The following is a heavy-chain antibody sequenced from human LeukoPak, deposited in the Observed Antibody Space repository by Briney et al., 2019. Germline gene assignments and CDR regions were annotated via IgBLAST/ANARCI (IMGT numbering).Heavy chain of an antibody. J-gene: IGHJ4*02. CDR2: INWNGGST. D-gene: IGHD1-14*01. CDR3: ARYNSDTITHPVYY. CDR1: GFTFDDYG. Sequence: GGSLRLSCAASGFTFDDYGMSWVRQAPGKGLEWVSGINWNGGSTGYADSVKGRFTISRDNAKNSLYLQMNSLRAEDTALYYCARYNSDTITHPVYYWGQGTLVTVSS. V-gene: IGHV3-20*04.